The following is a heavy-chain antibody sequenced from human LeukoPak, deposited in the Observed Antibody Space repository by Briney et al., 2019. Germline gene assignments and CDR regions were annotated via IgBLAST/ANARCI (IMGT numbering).Heavy chain of an antibody. D-gene: IGHD3-10*01. Sequence: PGGSLRLSCAASGFTFSSYSMNWVRQAPGKGLEWVSSISSSSSYIYYADSVKGRFTISRDNAKNSLYLQMNSLRAEDTAVYYCARDSRRGFGELAYYMDVWGKGTTVTVSS. CDR3: ARDSRRGFGELAYYMDV. CDR1: GFTFSSYS. V-gene: IGHV3-21*04. J-gene: IGHJ6*03. CDR2: ISSSSSYI.